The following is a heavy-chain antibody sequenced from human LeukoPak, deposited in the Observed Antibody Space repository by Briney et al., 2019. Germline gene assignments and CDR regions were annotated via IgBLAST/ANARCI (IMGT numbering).Heavy chain of an antibody. D-gene: IGHD4-17*01. Sequence: PSETLSLTCTVSGGSISRHTFYWVWIRQPPGKGLEWIGSIFYSGSTYYNPSLESRVTISVDTSKNHFSLNLSSVTAADTAGYYCARFDGDKAYFGPGGQGA. V-gene: IGHV4-39*02. CDR2: IFYSGST. CDR1: GGSISRHTFY. CDR3: ARFDGDKAYFGP. J-gene: IGHJ5*02.